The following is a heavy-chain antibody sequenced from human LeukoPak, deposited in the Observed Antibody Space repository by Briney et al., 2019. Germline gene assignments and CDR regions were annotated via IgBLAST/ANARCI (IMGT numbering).Heavy chain of an antibody. CDR3: ARDQSSSWDWFDP. V-gene: IGHV1-18*01. J-gene: IGHJ5*02. CDR2: ISAQHGQT. Sequence: ASVKVSCKTSGYSENFYGITWVRQVAGQGLEWMGWISAQHGQTEYAPNSQDRVTMTTDTYTSTAYMELRSLRSDDTAVYYCARDQSSSWDWFDPWGQGTLVTVSS. D-gene: IGHD6-13*01. CDR1: GYSENFYG.